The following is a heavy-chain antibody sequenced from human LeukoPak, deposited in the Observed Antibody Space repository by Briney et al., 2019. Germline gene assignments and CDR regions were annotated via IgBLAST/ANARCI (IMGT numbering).Heavy chain of an antibody. V-gene: IGHV3-30*03. CDR1: GFTFSSYG. CDR3: ARDRVESTGTVFDY. Sequence: GRSLRLSCAASGFTFSSYGMHWVRQAPGKGLEWVAVISYDGSYKYYADSVKGRFTISRDNSKNKLFLQMNSLRAEDTAVYYCARDRVESTGTVFDYWGQGTLVTVSS. D-gene: IGHD1-1*01. CDR2: ISYDGSYK. J-gene: IGHJ4*02.